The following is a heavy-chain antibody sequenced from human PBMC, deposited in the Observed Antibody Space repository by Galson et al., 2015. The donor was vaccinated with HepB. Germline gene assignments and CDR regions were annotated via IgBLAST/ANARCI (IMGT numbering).Heavy chain of an antibody. J-gene: IGHJ4*02. D-gene: IGHD5-18*01. CDR3: ARHSDRPDTGMVIPFDY. CDR2: IYPRDSDT. Sequence: QTGAEVKKPGESLKISCKGSGYTFTNYWIGWVRQMPGKGLEWMGIIYPRDSDTRYSPSFQGQVRISADKSITTAYLEWRRLKASDAAGYYCARHSDRPDTGMVIPFDYWGQGALVTVSS. CDR1: GYTFTNYW. V-gene: IGHV5-51*01.